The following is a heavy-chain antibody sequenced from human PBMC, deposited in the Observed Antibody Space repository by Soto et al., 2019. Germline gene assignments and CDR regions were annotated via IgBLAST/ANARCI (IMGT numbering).Heavy chain of an antibody. CDR2: IYYDGSV. CDR3: ARKAWVRFDY. CDR1: GGAIRNSIYY. D-gene: IGHD7-27*01. V-gene: IGHV4-39*07. J-gene: IGHJ4*02. Sequence: SETLSLTCTVSGGAIRNSIYYWGWIRQPPGKGLEWIGTIYYDGSVAYSPSLKSRVTLSVDTSRNHFSVKINSVTAADTAIYYCARKAWVRFDYWGQGALVTVSS.